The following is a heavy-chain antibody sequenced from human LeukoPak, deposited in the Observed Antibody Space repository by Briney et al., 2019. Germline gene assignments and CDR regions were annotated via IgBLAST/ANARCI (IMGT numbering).Heavy chain of an antibody. J-gene: IGHJ4*02. CDR1: GFTFDDYA. V-gene: IGHV3-9*01. D-gene: IGHD4-17*01. Sequence: GRSLRLSCAASGFTFDDYAMHWVRQAPGKGLEWVSGISWNSGSIGYADSVKGRFTISRDNAKNSLYLQMNSLRAEDTAVYYCARDYGDYGAPFDYWGQGTLVTVSS. CDR2: ISWNSGSI. CDR3: ARDYGDYGAPFDY.